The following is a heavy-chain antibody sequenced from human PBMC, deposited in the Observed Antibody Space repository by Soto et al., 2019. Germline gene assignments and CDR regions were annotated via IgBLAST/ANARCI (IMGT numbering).Heavy chain of an antibody. CDR1: GYNFNTYW. Sequence: GESLKISCKGSGYNFNTYWIYWVRQMPVKGLEWMGRIYPGDSDTRYSPSFQGQVIISVDKSNNTAYLQWSSLKASDTAIYFCARRLQRTAVTSNWFDPWGQGTLVTVSS. J-gene: IGHJ5*02. V-gene: IGHV5-51*01. D-gene: IGHD4-17*01. CDR3: ARRLQRTAVTSNWFDP. CDR2: IYPGDSDT.